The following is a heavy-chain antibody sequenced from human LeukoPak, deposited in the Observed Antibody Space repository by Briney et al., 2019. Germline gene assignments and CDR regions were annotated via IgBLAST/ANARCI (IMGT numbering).Heavy chain of an antibody. CDR3: ARHSDVIGAI. D-gene: IGHD3-10*01. V-gene: IGHV5-51*01. J-gene: IGHJ4*02. CDR1: GYTFTHQW. CDR2: IYPRDSDT. Sequence: PGESLTISCKASGYTFTHQWIGWVRRKSVCGLEWMGIIYPRDSDTRYSPSFQGHVSISADTSINTAYLEWSRLEASDTAIYYCARHSDVIGAIWGQGTLVTVSS.